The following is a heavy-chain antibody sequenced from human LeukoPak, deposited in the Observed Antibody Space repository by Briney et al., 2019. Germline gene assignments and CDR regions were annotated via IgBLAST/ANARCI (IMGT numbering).Heavy chain of an antibody. J-gene: IGHJ3*02. D-gene: IGHD2-2*02. CDR1: GFTFSNYP. CDR2: VSSNGAST. Sequence: GGSLRLSCAASGFTFSNYPMHWVRQAPGKGLESVSAVSSNGASTYYENSVKDRFIVSRDNSKNTLYLQLGSLRAEDTAVYCCAREIPRGFDIWGQGTMVTVSS. V-gene: IGHV3-64*01. CDR3: AREIPRGFDI.